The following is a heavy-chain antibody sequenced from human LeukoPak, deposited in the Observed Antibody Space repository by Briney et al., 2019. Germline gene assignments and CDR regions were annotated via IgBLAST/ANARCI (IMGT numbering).Heavy chain of an antibody. J-gene: IGHJ4*02. D-gene: IGHD3-10*01. CDR3: AKDAVAPGSGGDYFDY. Sequence: PGGSLRLSCAASGFTFSSNAMSRVRQAPGKGLEWVSVITSNGSSTYYADSVKGRFTISRDNSKNTLSLQMNSLRAEDTAVYYCAKDAVAPGSGGDYFDYWGQGTLVTVSS. CDR1: GFTFSSNA. CDR2: ITSNGSST. V-gene: IGHV3-23*01.